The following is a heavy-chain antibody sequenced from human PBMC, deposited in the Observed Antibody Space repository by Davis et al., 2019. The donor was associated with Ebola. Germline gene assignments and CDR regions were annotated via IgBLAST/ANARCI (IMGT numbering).Heavy chain of an antibody. CDR3: AGGGYYLDH. J-gene: IGHJ4*02. V-gene: IGHV3-48*02. CDR1: GFTFTTWS. Sequence: GESLKTSCAASGFTFTTWSMNWVRQTPGKGLEWLAYINIDSTSIMYADSVKGRLTITRDNARTSVFLQMNSLRDEDTAVYFCAGGGYYLDHWGQGIPVSVSS. CDR2: INIDSTSI.